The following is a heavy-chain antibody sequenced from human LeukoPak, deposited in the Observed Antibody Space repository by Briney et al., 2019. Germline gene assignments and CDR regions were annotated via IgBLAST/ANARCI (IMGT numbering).Heavy chain of an antibody. CDR2: IYYSGST. CDR1: GGSISSCY. Sequence: SETLSLTCTVSGGSISSCYWSWIRQPPGKGLEWIEYIYYSGSTYYNPSLKSRVTISLDTSKNQFSLRLSSVTAADTAVYYCARFELSGVGATTNWFDPWGQGTLVTVSS. V-gene: IGHV4-59*01. D-gene: IGHD1-26*01. CDR3: ARFELSGVGATTNWFDP. J-gene: IGHJ5*02.